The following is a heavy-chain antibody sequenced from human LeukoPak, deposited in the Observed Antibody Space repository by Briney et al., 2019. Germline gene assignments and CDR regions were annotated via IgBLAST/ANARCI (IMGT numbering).Heavy chain of an antibody. Sequence: ASVKVSCKASGYTFTSYYMHWVRQAPGQGLEWMGIINPSGGSTSYAQKFQGRVTMTRDTSTSTVYMELSSLRSKDTAVYYCARLVATTHYFDYWGQGTLVTVSS. D-gene: IGHD5-12*01. CDR1: GYTFTSYY. CDR2: INPSGGST. V-gene: IGHV1-46*01. CDR3: ARLVATTHYFDY. J-gene: IGHJ4*02.